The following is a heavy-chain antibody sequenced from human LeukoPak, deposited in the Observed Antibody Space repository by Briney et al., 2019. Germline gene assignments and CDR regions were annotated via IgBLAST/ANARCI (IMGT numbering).Heavy chain of an antibody. V-gene: IGHV3-23*01. D-gene: IGHD5-18*01. J-gene: IGHJ4*02. CDR1: GFTFSSYA. CDR2: ISGSGGST. CDR3: ARRYSYALGY. Sequence: GSLRLSCAPSGFTFSSYAMSWVRQAPGRGREWVTAISGSGGSTYYAVSVKGRFSIYNDNSKNTLYLQMNSLRAEDTAVYYCARRYSYALGYWGQGTLVTVAS.